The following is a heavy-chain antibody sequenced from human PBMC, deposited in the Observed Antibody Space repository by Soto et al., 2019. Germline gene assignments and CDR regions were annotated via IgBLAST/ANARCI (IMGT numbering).Heavy chain of an antibody. D-gene: IGHD1-1*01. CDR3: AVLRLSTRPGIAMDA. V-gene: IGHV3-30-3*01. Sequence: QVHLVESGGGVVRPGKSLTLSCTGSGFTFMTFAMHWVRQAPGKGLEWVALISHDGTKKYSSDSVKGRFTVSRDNSNNPMYLQMNSLRIEDSALYYCAVLRLSTRPGIAMDAWGQGTTVTVSS. CDR1: GFTFMTFA. J-gene: IGHJ6*02. CDR2: ISHDGTKK.